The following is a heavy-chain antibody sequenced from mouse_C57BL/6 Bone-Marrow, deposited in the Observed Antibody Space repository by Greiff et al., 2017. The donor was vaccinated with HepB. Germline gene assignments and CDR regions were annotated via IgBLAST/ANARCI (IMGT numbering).Heavy chain of an antibody. V-gene: IGHV14-4*01. Sequence: EVQLQQSGAELVRPGASVKLSCTASGFNIKDDYMHWVKQRPEQGLEWIGWIDPENGDTEYASKFQGKATITADTSSNTAYLQLSSLTSEDTAVYYCTTPFTTVVGDYAMDYWGQGTSVTVSS. CDR2: IDPENGDT. CDR3: TTPFTTVVGDYAMDY. D-gene: IGHD1-1*01. J-gene: IGHJ4*01. CDR1: GFNIKDDY.